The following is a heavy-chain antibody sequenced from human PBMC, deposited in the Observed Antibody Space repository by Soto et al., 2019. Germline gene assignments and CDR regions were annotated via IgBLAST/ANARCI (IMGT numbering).Heavy chain of an antibody. D-gene: IGHD2-2*01. Sequence: SVKVSCKASGYTFTSYGISWVRQAPGQGLEWMGGIIPIFGTADYAQKFQGRVTITADESTSTAYMELSSLRSEDTAVYYCASHSSLRGYCISTSCYGYYYGMDVWG. CDR2: IIPIFGTA. J-gene: IGHJ6*02. CDR3: ASHSSLRGYCISTSCYGYYYGMDV. CDR1: GYTFTSYG. V-gene: IGHV1-69*13.